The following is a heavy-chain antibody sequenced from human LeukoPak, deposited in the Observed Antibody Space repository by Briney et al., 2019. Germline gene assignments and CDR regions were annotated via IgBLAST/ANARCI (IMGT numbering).Heavy chain of an antibody. D-gene: IGHD3-3*01. CDR3: AKAVRFLEWFAAFDI. Sequence: PGGSLRLSCAASGFTFSSYAMSWVRQAPGKGLEWVSAISGSGGSTYYADSVKGRFTISRDNSKNTLYLQMNSLRDEDTAVYYCAKAVRFLEWFAAFDIWGQGTMVTVSS. V-gene: IGHV3-23*01. CDR1: GFTFSSYA. J-gene: IGHJ3*02. CDR2: ISGSGGST.